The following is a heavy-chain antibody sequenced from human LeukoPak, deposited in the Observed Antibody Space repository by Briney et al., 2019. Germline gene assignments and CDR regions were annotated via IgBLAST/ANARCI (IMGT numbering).Heavy chain of an antibody. Sequence: KPSETLSLTCTVSGYSISSGYYWGWIRQPPGKGLEWIGSIYHSGSTNYNPSLKSRVTISVDTSKNQFSLKLSSVTAADTAVYYCARGRYSYGFIHGDRFDYWGQGTLVTVSS. J-gene: IGHJ4*02. CDR3: ARGRYSYGFIHGDRFDY. CDR2: IYHSGST. V-gene: IGHV4-38-2*02. D-gene: IGHD5-18*01. CDR1: GYSISSGYY.